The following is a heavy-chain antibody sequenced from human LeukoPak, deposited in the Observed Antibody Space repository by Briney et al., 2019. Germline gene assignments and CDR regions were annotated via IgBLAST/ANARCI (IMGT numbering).Heavy chain of an antibody. CDR3: VRDALTHSGTSLDH. CDR1: GFTFEEHA. D-gene: IGHD1-26*01. V-gene: IGHV3-9*01. CDR2: ISWNNDTI. Sequence: PGRSLKLSCVASGFTFEEHAMHWVRQAPGKGLEWVSDISWNNDTIGYADSVRGRFTISRDNTKNSLYLQMDSLRPDDTAFYYCVRDALTHSGTSLDHWGQGTLVTVSS. J-gene: IGHJ4*02.